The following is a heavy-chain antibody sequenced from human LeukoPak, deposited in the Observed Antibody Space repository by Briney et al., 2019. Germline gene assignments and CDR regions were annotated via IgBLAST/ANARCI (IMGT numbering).Heavy chain of an antibody. J-gene: IGHJ5*02. CDR3: ASFEGGFDP. D-gene: IGHD3-9*01. CDR2: VYYSGST. V-gene: IGHV4-39*07. CDR1: SDSINSYY. Sequence: PSETLSLTCTVSSDSINSYYWGWIRQPPGKGLEWIGSVYYSGSTYYNPSLKSRVTISVETSKNQFSLKLSSVTAADTAVYYCASFEGGFDPWGQGTLVTVSS.